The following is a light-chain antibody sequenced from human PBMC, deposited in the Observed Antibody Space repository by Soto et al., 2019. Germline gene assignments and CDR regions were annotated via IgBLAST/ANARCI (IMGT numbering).Light chain of an antibody. CDR1: SGDVGGYNY. Sequence: QSALTQPPSASGSPGQSVTISCTGTSGDVGGYNYVSWYQQHPGKAPKLMIYEVSKRPSGVPDRFSGSKSGNTASLTVSGLPAEDEADYYCSSYAGSNNLVFGGGTQLTVL. V-gene: IGLV2-8*01. J-gene: IGLJ2*01. CDR3: SSYAGSNNLV. CDR2: EVS.